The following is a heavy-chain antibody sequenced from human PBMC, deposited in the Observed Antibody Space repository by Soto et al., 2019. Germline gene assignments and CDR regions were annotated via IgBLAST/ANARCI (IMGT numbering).Heavy chain of an antibody. CDR3: ARMTLATVALDY. Sequence: SETLSLTCAVYGGSFSGYYWSWIRQPPGKGLEWNGEINHSGSTNYNPSLKSRVTISVDTSKNQFSLKLSFVTAADTAVYYCARMTLATVALDYWGQGTLVTVSS. D-gene: IGHD4-17*01. J-gene: IGHJ4*02. CDR1: GGSFSGYY. V-gene: IGHV4-34*01. CDR2: INHSGST.